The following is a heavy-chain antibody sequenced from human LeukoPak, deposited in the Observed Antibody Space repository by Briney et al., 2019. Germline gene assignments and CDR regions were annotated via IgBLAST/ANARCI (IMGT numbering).Heavy chain of an antibody. CDR1: GFTVSSNY. Sequence: PGGSLRLSCAASGFTVSSNYMSWVRQAPGKGLEWVSVIYSGGTTYYADSVEGRFTISRDNSKNTLYLQMNSLRAEDTAVYYCARSVVTLYWYFDLWGRGTLVTVSS. CDR3: ARSVVTLYWYFDL. D-gene: IGHD4-23*01. J-gene: IGHJ2*01. V-gene: IGHV3-53*01. CDR2: IYSGGTT.